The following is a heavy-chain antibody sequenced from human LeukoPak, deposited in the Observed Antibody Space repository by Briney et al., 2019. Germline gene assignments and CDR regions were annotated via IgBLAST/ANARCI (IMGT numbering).Heavy chain of an antibody. CDR3: ARDQSSGWYGVY. CDR2: ISYDGSNK. V-gene: IGHV3-30-3*01. D-gene: IGHD6-19*01. Sequence: GGSLRLSCAASGFTFSSYAMHWVRQAPGKGLEWVAVISYDGSNKFYADSVKGRFTISRDNSKNTLYRQMNSLRTEDTAVYFCARDQSSGWYGVYWGQGTLVTVSS. J-gene: IGHJ4*02. CDR1: GFTFSSYA.